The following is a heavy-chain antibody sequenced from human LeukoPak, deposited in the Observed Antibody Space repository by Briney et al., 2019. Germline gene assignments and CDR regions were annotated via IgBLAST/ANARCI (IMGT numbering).Heavy chain of an antibody. D-gene: IGHD4-17*01. CDR3: ARVDYGDCLLF. CDR1: GFSFSSYW. Sequence: GGSLRLSCAASGFSFSSYWMTWVRQAPGKGLEWVANIKQDGSEKYYVDSVKGRFTISRDNAKNSLYLQMNSLRAEDTAVYYCARVDYGDCLLFWGQGTLVTVSS. V-gene: IGHV3-7*01. CDR2: IKQDGSEK. J-gene: IGHJ4*02.